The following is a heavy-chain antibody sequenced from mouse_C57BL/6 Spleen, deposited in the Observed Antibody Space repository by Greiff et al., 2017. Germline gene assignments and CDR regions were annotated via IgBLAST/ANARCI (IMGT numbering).Heavy chain of an antibody. J-gene: IGHJ2*01. D-gene: IGHD2-14*01. CDR2: INPSSGYT. Sequence: VQVVESGAELAKPGASVKLSCKASGYTFTSYWMHWVKQRPGQGLEWIGYINPSSGYTKYNQKFKDKATLTADKSSSTAYMQLSSLTYEDSAVYYYSEEYRGGDYWGQGTTLTVSS. CDR3: SEEYRGGDY. V-gene: IGHV1-7*01. CDR1: GYTFTSYW.